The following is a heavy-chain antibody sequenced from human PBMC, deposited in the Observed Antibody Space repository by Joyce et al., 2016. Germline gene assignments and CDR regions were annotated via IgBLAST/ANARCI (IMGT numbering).Heavy chain of an antibody. CDR2: ISYDGIYK. CDR1: GLTLINYG. CDR3: AKILTATYSSGWFLDY. D-gene: IGHD6-25*01. Sequence: QVQLVESGGGVVQPGRSLRLSCAASGLTLINYGVHLVRQAPGKGLEWVAVISYDGIYKYYADSVKGRFTISRDNSKNTVFLEMNSLIAEDTAVYYCAKILTATYSSGWFLDYWGQGALVTVSS. V-gene: IGHV3-30*18. J-gene: IGHJ4*02.